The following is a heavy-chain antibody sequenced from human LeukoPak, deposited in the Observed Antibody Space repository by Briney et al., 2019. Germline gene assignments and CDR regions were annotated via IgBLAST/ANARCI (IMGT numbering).Heavy chain of an antibody. CDR1: GFAFSSYS. V-gene: IGHV3-21*04. CDR2: ISSSSSYI. CDR3: ARDRRYVEFDM. Sequence: GGSLRLSCAASGFAFSSYSMNWVRQAPGKGLEWVSSISSSSSYIYYADSVKGRFTISRDNAKNSLYLQMNSLRAEDTAVYYCARDRRYVEFDMWGQGTMVTVSS. J-gene: IGHJ3*02. D-gene: IGHD2-2*01.